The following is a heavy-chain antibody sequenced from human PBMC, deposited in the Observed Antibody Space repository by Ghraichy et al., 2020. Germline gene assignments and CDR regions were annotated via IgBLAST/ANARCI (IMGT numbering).Heavy chain of an antibody. CDR2: ITGSGEYT. J-gene: IGHJ4*02. V-gene: IGHV3-23*01. D-gene: IGHD6-6*01. CDR1: GFTFASYS. CDR3: AKGSSGSSGYFVY. Sequence: GGSLRLSCAASGFTFASYSMSWVRQAPGKGLEWVSAITGSGEYTNFADSVKGRFTISRDNSENTLYLQMNSLRAEDPAVYYFAKGSSGSSGYFVYWGPRALFTVSP.